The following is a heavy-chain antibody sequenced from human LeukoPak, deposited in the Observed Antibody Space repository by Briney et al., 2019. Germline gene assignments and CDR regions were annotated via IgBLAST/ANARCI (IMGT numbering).Heavy chain of an antibody. CDR3: ASLRAEDYFVY. D-gene: IGHD6-19*01. CDR1: GFTFRRYW. Sequence: EGSLTLSLPASGFTFRRYWMSWVRQAPGKGLEGVANIKEDGSEKYYMDSVKGRLTNSRDTAKSSLYLQMNSLRAEDTAVYYWASLRAEDYFVYWGQGTLVTVSS. V-gene: IGHV3-7*02. J-gene: IGHJ4*02. CDR2: IKEDGSEK.